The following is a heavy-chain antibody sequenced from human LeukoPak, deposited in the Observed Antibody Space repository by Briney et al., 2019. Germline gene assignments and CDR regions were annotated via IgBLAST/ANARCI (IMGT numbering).Heavy chain of an antibody. CDR1: GFTFSSYA. Sequence: GGSLRLSCAASGFTFSSYAMSWVRQAPGKGLEWVSTISGSDGSTYYADSVKGRFTISRDSSKNTLYLQMNSLRAEDTAVYYCAAPVVVPASAFDIWGQGTMVTVSS. CDR2: ISGSDGST. D-gene: IGHD2-2*01. CDR3: AAPVVVPASAFDI. J-gene: IGHJ3*02. V-gene: IGHV3-23*01.